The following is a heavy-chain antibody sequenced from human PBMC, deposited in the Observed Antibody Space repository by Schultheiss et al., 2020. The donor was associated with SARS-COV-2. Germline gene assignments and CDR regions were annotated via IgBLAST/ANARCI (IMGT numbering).Heavy chain of an antibody. J-gene: IGHJ6*02. D-gene: IGHD3-10*01. CDR2: ISAYNGNT. CDR3: ARDRAQGLGMDV. V-gene: IGHV1-2*02. CDR1: GYTFTSYY. Sequence: ASVKVSCKASGYTFTSYYMHWVRQAPGQGLEWMGWISAYNGNTNYAQKLQGRVTMTRDTSISTAYMELSRLRSDDTAVYYCARDRAQGLGMDVWGQGTTVTVSS.